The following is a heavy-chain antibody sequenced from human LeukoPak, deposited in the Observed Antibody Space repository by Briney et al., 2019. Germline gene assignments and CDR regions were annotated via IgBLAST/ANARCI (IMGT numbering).Heavy chain of an antibody. J-gene: IGHJ4*02. CDR1: KFTFSNYW. CDR3: ATDRDGYRKNWYRFHY. Sequence: GGPLRLSCAASKFTFSNYWMIGVRQAPGKGLEWVANIKHDGTETNYVDSVKGRFTISRDNAKKSLYLQMNSLRAEDSAVYYCATDRDGYRKNWYRFHYWGQGTLVAVSS. CDR2: IKHDGTET. V-gene: IGHV3-7*04. D-gene: IGHD5-24*01.